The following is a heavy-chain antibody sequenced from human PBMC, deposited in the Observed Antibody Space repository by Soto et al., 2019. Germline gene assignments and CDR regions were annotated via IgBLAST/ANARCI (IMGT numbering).Heavy chain of an antibody. CDR3: ARAKGWVYYYYYGMDV. V-gene: IGHV3-30-3*01. CDR1: GVTFSSYA. J-gene: IGHJ6*02. Sequence: XGALRLSCSAAGVTFSSYAMHWVRQAPGKGLEWVAVISYDGSNKYYADSVKGRFTISRDNSKNTLYLQMNSLRAEDTAVYYCARAKGWVYYYYYGMDVWGQGTTVTSP. CDR2: ISYDGSNK. D-gene: IGHD1-26*01.